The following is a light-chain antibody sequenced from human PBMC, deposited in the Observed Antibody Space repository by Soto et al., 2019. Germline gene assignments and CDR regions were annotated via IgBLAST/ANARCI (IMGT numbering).Light chain of an antibody. V-gene: IGKV3-11*01. CDR1: QSVSSF. J-gene: IGKJ1*01. Sequence: EIVLTQSPATLSLSPGERATLSCRASQSVSSFLAWYQQKPGQAPRLLIYDASHRATGIPARFSGSGSGTDFTLTISSLEPEDFAAYYCQQRSNWPKTFGQGTKVDIK. CDR2: DAS. CDR3: QQRSNWPKT.